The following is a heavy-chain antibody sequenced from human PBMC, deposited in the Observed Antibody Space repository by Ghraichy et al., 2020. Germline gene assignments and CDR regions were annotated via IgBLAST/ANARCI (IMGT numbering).Heavy chain of an antibody. CDR2: IYYSGST. CDR3: ARDGLYSSSSNWFDP. CDR1: GGSVSSGSYY. J-gene: IGHJ5*02. V-gene: IGHV4-61*01. Sequence: SQTLSLTCTVSGGSVSSGSYYWSWIRQPPGKGLEWIGYIYYSGSTNYNPSLKSRVTISVDTSKNQFSLKLSSVTAADTAVYYCARDGLYSSSSNWFDPWGQGTLVTVSS. D-gene: IGHD6-6*01.